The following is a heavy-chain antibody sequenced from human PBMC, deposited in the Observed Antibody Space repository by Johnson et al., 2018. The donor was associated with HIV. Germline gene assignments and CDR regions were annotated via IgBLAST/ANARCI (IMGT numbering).Heavy chain of an antibody. CDR2: LKSKSDGGTI. D-gene: IGHD6-13*01. CDR1: GFTFSDAW. Sequence: VQLVESGGGVVQPGGSLRLSCAASGFTFSDAWMNWVRQAPGKGLEWVGRLKSKSDGGTIDYAAPVKGRFTISRDGSKNTLYLHMNSLKTEDTAVYYCTTKPYSSSWYGAFDIWGQGTMVTVSS. J-gene: IGHJ3*02. CDR3: TTKPYSSSWYGAFDI. V-gene: IGHV3-15*01.